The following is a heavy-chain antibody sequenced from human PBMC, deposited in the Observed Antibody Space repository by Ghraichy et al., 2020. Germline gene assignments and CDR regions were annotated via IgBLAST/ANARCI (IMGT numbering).Heavy chain of an antibody. D-gene: IGHD3-16*01. CDR3: ARGGRGGAYYFDY. Sequence: GGSLRLSCAASGFTFSDYYISWIRQAAGKGLEWVSYISSSSSYTNYADSVKGRFTISRDNAKNSLYLQMNSLRAEDTAVYYCARGGRGGAYYFDYWGQGTLVTVSS. CDR2: ISSSSSYT. J-gene: IGHJ4*02. CDR1: GFTFSDYY. V-gene: IGHV3-11*06.